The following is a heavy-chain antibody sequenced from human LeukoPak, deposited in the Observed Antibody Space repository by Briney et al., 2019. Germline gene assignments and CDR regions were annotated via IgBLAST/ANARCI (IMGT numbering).Heavy chain of an antibody. CDR3: ARIGVSAFDI. V-gene: IGHV3-21*01. Sequence: PGGSLRLSCAASGFTFSSYSMNWVRQAPGKGLEWVSSISSSSSYIYYADSVKGRFTISRDNAKNSLYLQMNSLGAEDTAVYYCARIGVSAFDIWGQGTMVTVSS. CDR2: ISSSSSYI. CDR1: GFTFSSYS. J-gene: IGHJ3*02.